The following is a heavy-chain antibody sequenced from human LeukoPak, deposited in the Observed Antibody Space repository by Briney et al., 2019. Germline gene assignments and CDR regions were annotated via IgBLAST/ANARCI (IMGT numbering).Heavy chain of an antibody. V-gene: IGHV4-34*01. Sequence: SETLSLTCAVYGGSFSGYYWCWIRQPPGKGLEWIGEINHSGSTNYNPSLKSRVTISVDTSKNQFSLKLSSVTAADTAVYYCARVKYDFWSGSNMDVWGQGTTVTVSS. CDR2: INHSGST. CDR3: ARVKYDFWSGSNMDV. CDR1: GGSFSGYY. D-gene: IGHD3-3*01. J-gene: IGHJ6*02.